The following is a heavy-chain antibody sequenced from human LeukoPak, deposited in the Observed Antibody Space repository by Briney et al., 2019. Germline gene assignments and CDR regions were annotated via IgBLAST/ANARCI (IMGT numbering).Heavy chain of an antibody. D-gene: IGHD3-9*01. CDR2: LSSSGCST. CDR1: GFSFSSYA. V-gene: IGHV3-23*01. Sequence: AGGSLRLSCTASGFSFSSYAMRWVRQAPGKGLEWVSALSSSGCSTYFADSVKGRFTISRDNSKNTLYLHMDSLRAEDTAFYYCAKKHEDIDTFYYFDYWGQGTLVTVSS. J-gene: IGHJ4*02. CDR3: AKKHEDIDTFYYFDY.